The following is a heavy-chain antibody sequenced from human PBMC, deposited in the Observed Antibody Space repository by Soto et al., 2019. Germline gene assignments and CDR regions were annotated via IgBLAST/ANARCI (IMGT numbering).Heavy chain of an antibody. D-gene: IGHD2-8*01. CDR3: PRDLTHSSGVYYFDY. Sequence: PSETLSLTCAVSGGSISSGGYSWSWIRQPPGKGLEWIGYIYHSGSTYYNPSLKSRVTISVDRSKNQVSLKLSSVTAAATAVYSCPRDLTHSSGVYYFDYWGQGIPVTVS. CDR1: GGSISSGGYS. J-gene: IGHJ4*02. CDR2: IYHSGST. V-gene: IGHV4-30-2*01.